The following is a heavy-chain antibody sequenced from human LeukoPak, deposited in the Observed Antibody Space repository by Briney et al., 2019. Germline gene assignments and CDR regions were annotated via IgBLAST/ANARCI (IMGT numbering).Heavy chain of an antibody. CDR3: ATRDCSGGSCYSPSYYFDY. V-gene: IGHV3-48*01. J-gene: IGHJ4*02. CDR1: GFTLSSYS. Sequence: AGGSLRLSCAASGFTLSSYSMNWVRQAPGKGLEWVSYISSSSSTIYYADSVKGRFTISRDNAKNSLYLQMNSLRAEDTAVYYCATRDCSGGSCYSPSYYFDYWGQGTLVTVSS. D-gene: IGHD2-15*01. CDR2: ISSSSSTI.